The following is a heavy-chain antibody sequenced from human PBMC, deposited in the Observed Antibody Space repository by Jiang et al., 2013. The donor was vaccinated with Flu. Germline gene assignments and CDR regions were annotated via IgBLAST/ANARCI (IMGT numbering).Heavy chain of an antibody. Sequence: GAEVKKPGASVKVSCKVSGYTLTELSMHWVRQAPGQGLEWMGWISAYNGNTNYAQKLQGRVTMTTDTSTSTAYMELRSLRSDDTAVYYCARVISMDQLGYCSSTSCQHAYGMDVWGQGTTVTVSS. V-gene: IGHV1-18*01. CDR3: ARVISMDQLGYCSSTSCQHAYGMDV. J-gene: IGHJ6*02. D-gene: IGHD2-2*01. CDR2: ISAYNGNT. CDR1: GYTLTELS.